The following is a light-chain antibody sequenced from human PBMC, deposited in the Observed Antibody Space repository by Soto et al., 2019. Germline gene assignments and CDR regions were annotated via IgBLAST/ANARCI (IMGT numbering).Light chain of an antibody. CDR3: ATWDGSLNGYV. J-gene: IGLJ7*01. CDR2: SHN. V-gene: IGLV1-44*01. Sequence: QSALTQSPSASGTPGQRVTISCYGSSSNIGSNAVNWYQHLPGTAPKLLVYSHNQRPSGVPDRFSGSQSGTSASLAISGLQSEDEADYYCATWDGSLNGYVFGPGTQLTVL. CDR1: SSNIGSNA.